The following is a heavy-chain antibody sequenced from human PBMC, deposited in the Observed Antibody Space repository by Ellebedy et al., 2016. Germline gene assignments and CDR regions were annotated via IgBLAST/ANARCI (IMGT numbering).Heavy chain of an antibody. J-gene: IGHJ4*02. CDR1: GFSLSSYW. Sequence: GESLKISCAASGFSLSSYWMHWVRQAPGKGLVWVSHISSDGSHRNYADSVKGRFTISRDNAKSSLYLQMNSLRAEDTAVYYCARGLTVVTPWYFDSWGQGTRVTVSS. CDR2: ISSDGSHR. CDR3: ARGLTVVTPWYFDS. D-gene: IGHD4-23*01. V-gene: IGHV3-74*01.